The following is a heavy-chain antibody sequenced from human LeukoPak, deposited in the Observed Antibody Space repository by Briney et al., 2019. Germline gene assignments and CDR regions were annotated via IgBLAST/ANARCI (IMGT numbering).Heavy chain of an antibody. CDR2: INHSGST. Sequence: SETLSLTCAVYGGSFSGYYWSWIRQPPGKGLEWIGEINHSGSTNYNPSLKSRVTISVDTSKNQFSLKLDSVTAADTAVYYCAGKARPYDAFDFWGQGTMVTVSS. CDR1: GGSFSGYY. D-gene: IGHD6-6*01. J-gene: IGHJ3*01. CDR3: AGKARPYDAFDF. V-gene: IGHV4-34*01.